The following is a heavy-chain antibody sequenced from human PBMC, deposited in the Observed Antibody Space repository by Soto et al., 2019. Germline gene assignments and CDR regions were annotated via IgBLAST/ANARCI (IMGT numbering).Heavy chain of an antibody. D-gene: IGHD3-22*01. CDR3: AKDQGSSGYGPLDY. V-gene: IGHV3-30*18. CDR2: ISYDGSNK. CDR1: GFTFSSYG. J-gene: IGHJ4*02. Sequence: GGSLRLSCAASGFTFSSYGMHWVRQAPGKWLEWVAVISYDGSNKYYADSVKGRFTNSRDNSKNTLNLQMNSLRAEDTAVYYCAKDQGSSGYGPLDYWGQGXLVTVYS.